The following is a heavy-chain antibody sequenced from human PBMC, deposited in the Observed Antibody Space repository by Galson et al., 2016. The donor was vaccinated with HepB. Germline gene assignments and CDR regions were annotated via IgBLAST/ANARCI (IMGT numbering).Heavy chain of an antibody. V-gene: IGHV5-51*01. CDR1: GYMFSAYW. CDR2: IYPGDSDT. Sequence: QSGAEVKKPGESLKISCKGSGYMFSAYWIGWVRQMPGKGLEWMGIIYPGDSDTRYSPSFQGQVTISADKSINTAYLQWSSLKASDTVIYYCARRARAEYFQNWGQGTLVTVSS. J-gene: IGHJ1*01. CDR3: ARRARAEYFQN.